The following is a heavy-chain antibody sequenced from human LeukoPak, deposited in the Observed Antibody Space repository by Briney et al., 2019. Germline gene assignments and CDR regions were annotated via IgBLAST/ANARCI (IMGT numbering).Heavy chain of an antibody. CDR1: GYTLSELS. V-gene: IGHV1-24*01. J-gene: IGHJ4*02. Sequence: ASVKVSCKVSGYTLSELSMHWVRQAPGQGLEWMAVFYPEDGEAIYAQNFQGRVTMTEDTSTDTVYMELYSLKSEDTAVYYCASLTRRATPRVDYWGQGTLVTVSS. CDR2: FYPEDGEA. CDR3: ASLTRRATPRVDY. D-gene: IGHD5-24*01.